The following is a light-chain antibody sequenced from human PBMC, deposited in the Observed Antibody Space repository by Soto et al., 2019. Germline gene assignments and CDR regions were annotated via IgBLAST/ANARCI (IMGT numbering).Light chain of an antibody. Sequence: QSALAQPPSASGTPGQTATISCSGTSSNIGSNAVNWYQQLPGTAPKLLIYSNNQRPSGVPDRFSGSKYGTSASLAITGLQSEDEADYYCAAWDDSLNAYVFGTGTKATLL. CDR1: SSNIGSNA. CDR3: AAWDDSLNAYV. V-gene: IGLV1-44*01. CDR2: SNN. J-gene: IGLJ1*01.